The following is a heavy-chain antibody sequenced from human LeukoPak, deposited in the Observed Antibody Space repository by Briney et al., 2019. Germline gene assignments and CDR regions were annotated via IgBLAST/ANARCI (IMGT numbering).Heavy chain of an antibody. D-gene: IGHD3-3*01. CDR2: VHLDGRT. CDR3: AIEGGFYRPLDY. J-gene: IGHJ4*02. V-gene: IGHV4-4*02. CDR1: GGSVINTNW. Sequence: SETLSLTCGVSGGSVINTNWWTWVRQPPGKGLEWIGEVHLDGRTNYNPSFESRLTMSVDMSENQVSLKLTSVTAADTAVYYCAIEGGFYRPLDYSGQGTLVTVSS.